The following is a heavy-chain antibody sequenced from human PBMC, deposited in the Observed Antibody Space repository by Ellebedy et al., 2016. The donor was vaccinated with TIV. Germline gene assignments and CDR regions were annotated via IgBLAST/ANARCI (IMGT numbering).Heavy chain of an antibody. J-gene: IGHJ6*02. CDR2: LLVAGGRT. CDR3: AKDIRRGDCSGGSCLRTVYGMDV. D-gene: IGHD2-15*01. CDR1: GFPFDDYA. Sequence: PGGSLRLSCAASGFPFDDYAMHLFRQAPGKGLELFSLLLVAGGRTYYADSVNGRFTISRDNSKNSLYLQMNSLRTEDTALYYCAKDIRRGDCSGGSCLRTVYGMDVWGQGTTVTVS. V-gene: IGHV3-43*02.